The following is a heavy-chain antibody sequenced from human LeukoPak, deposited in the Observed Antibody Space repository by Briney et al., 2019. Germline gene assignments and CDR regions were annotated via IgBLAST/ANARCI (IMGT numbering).Heavy chain of an antibody. CDR1: GGSVSSGPYY. V-gene: IGHV4-61*01. J-gene: IGHJ4*02. D-gene: IGHD1-26*01. CDR3: ARETAERYRGSYFDY. CDR2: AT. Sequence: PSETLSLTCTVSGGSVSSGPYYWSCIRQPPGEGLGWIGWATDYIVCRMSRVIVSVNRSKYLFSLTFSSVTAADTAVYFCARETAERYRGSYFDYWGQGALVTVSS.